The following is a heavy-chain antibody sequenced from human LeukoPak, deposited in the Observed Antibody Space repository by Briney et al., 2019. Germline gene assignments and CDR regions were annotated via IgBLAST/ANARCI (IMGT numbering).Heavy chain of an antibody. D-gene: IGHD2-15*01. V-gene: IGHV1-69*02. CDR2: IIPIPGIA. J-gene: IGHJ6*02. Sequence: GASVKVSCKASGGTFSSYTISWVRQAPGQGLEWMGRIIPIPGIANYAQKFQGRVTITADKSTSTAYMELSSLRSEDTAVYYCATRYCSGGSCPNRPYYYGMDVWGQGTTVTVSS. CDR3: ATRYCSGGSCPNRPYYYGMDV. CDR1: GGTFSSYT.